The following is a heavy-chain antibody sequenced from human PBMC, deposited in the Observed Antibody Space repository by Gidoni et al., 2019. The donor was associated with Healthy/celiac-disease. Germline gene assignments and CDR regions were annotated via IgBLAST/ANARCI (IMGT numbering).Heavy chain of an antibody. Sequence: QVHLVQSGAEVKTPGASVTVSCKASGSTFTSYDINWVRQATGQGLEWRGWMNPNSGNTGEAQKFQGRVTMTRKTSRSTAYMELSSLRSEETAGYYGARDIIGQLNWFDPWGQGTLVTVSS. J-gene: IGHJ5*02. CDR3: ARDIIGQLNWFDP. V-gene: IGHV1-8*01. D-gene: IGHD2-2*01. CDR2: MNPNSGNT. CDR1: GSTFTSYD.